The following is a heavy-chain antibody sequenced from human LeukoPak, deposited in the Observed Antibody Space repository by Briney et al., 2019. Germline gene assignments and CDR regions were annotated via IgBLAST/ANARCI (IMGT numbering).Heavy chain of an antibody. J-gene: IGHJ4*02. CDR1: GFTFSSYS. Sequence: PGGSLRLSCAASGFTFSSYSMNWVRQAPGKGLEWVSSISSSSSYIYYADSVKGRFTISRDNAKNSLYLQMNSLRAEDTAVYYCARDSGQNYGQDYFFDYWGQGTLVTVSS. CDR3: ARDSGQNYGQDYFFDY. CDR2: ISSSSSYI. V-gene: IGHV3-21*01. D-gene: IGHD3-10*01.